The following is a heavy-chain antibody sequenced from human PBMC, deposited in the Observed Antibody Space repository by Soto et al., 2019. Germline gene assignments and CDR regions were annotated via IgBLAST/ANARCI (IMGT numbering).Heavy chain of an antibody. J-gene: IGHJ4*02. CDR2: IQSDGSTT. Sequence: PGGSLRLSCAASGFTFSSHWMHWVRLVPGKGLVWVSRIQSDGSTTDYADSVKGRFTISRDNAKNTLYLQMNSLRAEDTAVYYCARGSSCSSTSCYLLFDEWAQGTLVTVS. D-gene: IGHD2-2*01. CDR1: GFTFSSHW. V-gene: IGHV3-74*01. CDR3: ARGSSCSSTSCYLLFDE.